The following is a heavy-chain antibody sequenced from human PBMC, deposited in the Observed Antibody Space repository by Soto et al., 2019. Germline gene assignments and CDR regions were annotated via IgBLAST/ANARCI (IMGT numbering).Heavy chain of an antibody. V-gene: IGHV3-30*18. J-gene: IGHJ3*02. CDR3: AKLGLTATTASDI. CDR1: GFTFSSYG. CDR2: ISYDGSNK. Sequence: PGGSLRLSCAASGFTFSSYGMHWVRQAPGKGLEWVAVISYDGSNKYYADSVKGRFTISRDNSKNTLYLQMNSLRAEDTAVYYCAKLGLTATTASDIWGQGTMVTVSS. D-gene: IGHD4-17*01.